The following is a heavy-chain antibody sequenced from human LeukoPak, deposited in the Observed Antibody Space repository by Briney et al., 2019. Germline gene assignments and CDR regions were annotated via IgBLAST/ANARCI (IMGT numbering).Heavy chain of an antibody. CDR2: IYYSGST. J-gene: IGHJ4*02. Sequence: SETLSLTCTVSGGSISSYYWSWIRQPPGKGLEWIGYIYYSGSTNYNPSLKSRVTISVDMSKSQFSLKLSSVTAADTAVYYCARGVVITFGGAADYWGQGTLVTVSS. CDR1: GGSISSYY. D-gene: IGHD3-16*01. CDR3: ARGVVITFGGAADY. V-gene: IGHV4-59*01.